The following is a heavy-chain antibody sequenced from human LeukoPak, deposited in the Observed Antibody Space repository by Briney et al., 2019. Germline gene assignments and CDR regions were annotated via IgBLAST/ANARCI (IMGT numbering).Heavy chain of an antibody. CDR3: VKDRAQVRGVFFDY. CDR1: GFTFSSYA. V-gene: IGHV3-23*01. D-gene: IGHD3-10*01. CDR2: ISGSGGST. J-gene: IGHJ4*02. Sequence: GGSLRLSCAASGFTFSSYAMSWVRQAPGKGLEWVSAISGSGGSTYYADSVKGRFTISRDNSKNTLYLQMSSLRAEDTAVYYCVKDRAQVRGVFFDYWGQGTLVTASS.